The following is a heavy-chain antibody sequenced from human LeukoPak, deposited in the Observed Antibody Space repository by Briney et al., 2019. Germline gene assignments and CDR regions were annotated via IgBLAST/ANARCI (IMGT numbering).Heavy chain of an antibody. Sequence: ASVKVSCKASGYVFTSYGICWVRQAPGQGLEWMGWINTYNGNTNYAPKPQDRVTLTTDTSTATAYMELRSLRSDDTAVYYCARRGSGYDWNAFDIWGQGTMVTVSS. J-gene: IGHJ3*02. V-gene: IGHV1-18*01. CDR3: ARRGSGYDWNAFDI. CDR2: INTYNGNT. CDR1: GYVFTSYG. D-gene: IGHD5-12*01.